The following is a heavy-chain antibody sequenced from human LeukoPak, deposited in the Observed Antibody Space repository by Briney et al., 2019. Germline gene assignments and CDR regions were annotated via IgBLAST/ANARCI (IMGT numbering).Heavy chain of an antibody. CDR2: IYTSGST. Sequence: SQTLSLTCTVSGGSISSGSYYWSWLRQPAGKGLEWIGRIYTSGSTNYNPSLKSRVTISVDTSKNQFSLKLSSVTAADTAVYYCATLQSGWFYFDYWGQGTLVTVSS. V-gene: IGHV4-61*02. CDR3: ATLQSGWFYFDY. J-gene: IGHJ4*02. CDR1: GGSISSGSYY. D-gene: IGHD6-19*01.